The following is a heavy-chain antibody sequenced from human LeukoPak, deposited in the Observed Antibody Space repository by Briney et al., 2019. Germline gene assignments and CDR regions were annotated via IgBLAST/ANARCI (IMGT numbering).Heavy chain of an antibody. CDR3: ARTVATSSDAFDI. D-gene: IGHD5-12*01. Sequence: GGSLRLSCAASGFTFSTYSMNWVRQAPGKGLVWVSRINSDGSSTSYADSVKGRFTISRDNAKNTLYLQMNSLRAEDTAVYYCARTVATSSDAFDIWGQGTMVTVSS. V-gene: IGHV3-74*01. J-gene: IGHJ3*02. CDR1: GFTFSTYS. CDR2: INSDGSST.